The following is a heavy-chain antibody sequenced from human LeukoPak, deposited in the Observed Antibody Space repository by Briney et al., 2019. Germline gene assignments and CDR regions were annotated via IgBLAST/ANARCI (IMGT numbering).Heavy chain of an antibody. CDR3: ARCTKYTTGWCNWFDP. CDR1: GFTFSNHA. CDR2: IRGNGVST. Sequence: GGSLRLSCAASGFTFSNHAMNWVRQTPGKGLEWVSSIRGNGVSTYYADSVKGRFTIPRENSKDTLYLQMNSLSAEDTAVYYCARCTKYTTGWCNWFDPWGQGTLVTVSS. J-gene: IGHJ5*02. V-gene: IGHV3-23*01. D-gene: IGHD6-19*01.